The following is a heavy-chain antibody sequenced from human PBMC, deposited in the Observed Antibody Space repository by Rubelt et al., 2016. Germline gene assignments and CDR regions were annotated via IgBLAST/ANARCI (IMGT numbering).Heavy chain of an antibody. V-gene: IGHV3-23*04. Sequence: QLVESGGGLVQPGGSLRLSCVASGFTFSSYAMSWVRQAPGKGLEWVSAIGLNSVSTYYRDSVKCRFTVSRDNSKNTLYLQMTSLRAGDTAVYYCAKLLLVVALEEGWGQGTLVTVSS. CDR2: IGLNSVST. CDR3: AKLLLVVALEEG. J-gene: IGHJ4*02. CDR1: GFTFSSYA. D-gene: IGHD1-1*01.